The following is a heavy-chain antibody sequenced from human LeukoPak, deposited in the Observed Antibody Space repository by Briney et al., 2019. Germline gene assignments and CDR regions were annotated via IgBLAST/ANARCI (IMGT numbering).Heavy chain of an antibody. CDR2: ISTSGST. J-gene: IGHJ2*01. Sequence: SETLSLTCTVSGDSVSSYYWGWIRRSPGKGLECLGYISTSGSTNYHPSLKSRAAISVDTNKNQFSLKLRSVTAADTAVYYCASLIVTPYWYFDLWGRGTLVTVSS. D-gene: IGHD3-22*01. V-gene: IGHV4-4*09. CDR3: ASLIVTPYWYFDL. CDR1: GDSVSSYY.